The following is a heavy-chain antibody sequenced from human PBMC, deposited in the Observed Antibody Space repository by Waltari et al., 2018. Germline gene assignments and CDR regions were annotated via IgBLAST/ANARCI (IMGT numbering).Heavy chain of an antibody. V-gene: IGHV4-59*01. J-gene: IGHJ3*02. CDR1: GGSISSYY. Sequence: QVQLQESGPGLVKPSETLSLTCTVPGGSISSYYWSWIRQPPGKGLEWIGYIYYSGSTNYNPSLKSRVTISVDTSKNQFSLKLSSVTAADTAVYYCARADVSWRGKAFDIWGQGTMVTVSS. CDR3: ARADVSWRGKAFDI. CDR2: IYYSGST.